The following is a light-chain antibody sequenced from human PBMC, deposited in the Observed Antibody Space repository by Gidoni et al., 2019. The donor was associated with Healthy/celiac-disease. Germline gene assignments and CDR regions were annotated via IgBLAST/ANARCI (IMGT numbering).Light chain of an antibody. V-gene: IGLV1-44*01. J-gene: IGLJ1*01. Sequence: SVLTPPPSASGSPGPGVTISCSGSSSNIGSNTVNWYQQLPGTAPKLLIYSNNQRPPGVPDRSSGSKSGTSASLAISGLQSEDEADYYCAAWDDSLNGYVFGTGTKVTVL. CDR3: AAWDDSLNGYV. CDR1: SSNIGSNT. CDR2: SNN.